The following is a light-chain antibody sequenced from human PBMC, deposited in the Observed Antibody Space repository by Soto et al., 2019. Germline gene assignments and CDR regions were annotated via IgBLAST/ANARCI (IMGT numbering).Light chain of an antibody. CDR2: EVT. Sequence: QSALTQPASVSGSPGQSITISCTGTSGDIGSYNHVSWYQQHPGKAPKLIIYEVTDRPSGVSNRFSGSKSGNTASLTISGLQAEDEAEYNCSSYTNINTRACVFGTGTKLTVL. CDR3: SSYTNINTRACV. J-gene: IGLJ1*01. V-gene: IGLV2-14*01. CDR1: SGDIGSYNH.